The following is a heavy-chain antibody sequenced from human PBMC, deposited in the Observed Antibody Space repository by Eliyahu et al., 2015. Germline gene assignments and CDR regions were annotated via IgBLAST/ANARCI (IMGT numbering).Heavy chain of an antibody. V-gene: IGHV3-33*01. J-gene: IGHJ4*02. CDR1: GFXFXSXG. CDR2: IWYDGSNK. CDR3: ATLPFGDCSGGSCPPIDY. Sequence: QVQLVESGGGVVQPGRSLRLSXAASGFXFXSXGXHWVRQAPGKGLEWVAVIWYDGSNKYYADSVKGRFTISRDNSKNTLYLQMNSLRAEDTAVYYCATLPFGDCSGGSCPPIDYWGQGTLVTVSS. D-gene: IGHD2-15*01.